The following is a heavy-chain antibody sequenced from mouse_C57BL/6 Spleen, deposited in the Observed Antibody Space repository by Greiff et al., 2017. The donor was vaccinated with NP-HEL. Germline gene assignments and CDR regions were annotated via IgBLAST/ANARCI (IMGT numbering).Heavy chain of an antibody. CDR1: GYTFTDHT. D-gene: IGHD1-1*01. CDR2: IYPRDGST. CDR3: ARRGYGSSYGFDY. J-gene: IGHJ2*01. Sequence: VQLQQSDAELVKPGASVKISCKVSGYTFTDHTIHWMKQRPEQGLEWIGYIYPRDGSTKYNEKFKGKATLTADKSSSTAYMQLNSLTSEDSAVYCCARRGYGSSYGFDYWGQGTTLTVSS. V-gene: IGHV1-78*01.